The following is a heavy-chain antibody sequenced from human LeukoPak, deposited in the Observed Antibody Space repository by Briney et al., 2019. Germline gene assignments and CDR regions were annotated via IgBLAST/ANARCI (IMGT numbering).Heavy chain of an antibody. CDR3: ARDSSITMVRGVLYFDY. CDR2: IYTSGST. CDR1: GGSISSGSYY. Sequence: SETLSLTCTVSGGSISSGSYYWSWIRQPAGKGLEWIGRIYTSGSTNYNPSLKSRVTISVDTSKNQFSLKLSSVTAADTAVYYCARDSSITMVRGVLYFDYWGQGTLVTVSS. V-gene: IGHV4-61*02. D-gene: IGHD3-10*01. J-gene: IGHJ4*02.